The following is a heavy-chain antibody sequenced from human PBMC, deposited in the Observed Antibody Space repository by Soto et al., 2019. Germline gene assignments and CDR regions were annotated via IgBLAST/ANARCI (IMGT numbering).Heavy chain of an antibody. Sequence: QITLKESGPTLVKPTQTLTLTCTFSGFSLSTAGVGVGWIRQPPGKALEWLALIYWDDDKCSSPSLKSRLTITMDTAKNQVVLTISNMDPVDKATYYCARAKYSPASRMYYSDYCGQRTLLTVSS. D-gene: IGHD6-6*01. CDR2: IYWDDDK. CDR3: ARAKYSPASRMYYSDY. J-gene: IGHJ4*02. CDR1: GFSLSTAGVG. V-gene: IGHV2-5*02.